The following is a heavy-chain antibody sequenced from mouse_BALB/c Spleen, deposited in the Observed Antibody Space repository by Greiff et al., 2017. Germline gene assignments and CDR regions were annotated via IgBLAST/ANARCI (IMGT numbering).Heavy chain of an antibody. V-gene: IGHV5-12-1*01. CDR2: ISSGGGST. Sequence: EVMLVESGGGLVKPGGSLKLSCAASGFAFSSYDMSWVRQTPEKGLEWVAYISSGGGSTYYPDTVKGRFTIARDNTKNTLYLQMSRVTSEDTAMYSCAKQRNYSAMDYWGQGTSVTVSA. CDR3: AKQRNYSAMDY. D-gene: IGHD1-1*02. CDR1: GFAFSSYD. J-gene: IGHJ4*01.